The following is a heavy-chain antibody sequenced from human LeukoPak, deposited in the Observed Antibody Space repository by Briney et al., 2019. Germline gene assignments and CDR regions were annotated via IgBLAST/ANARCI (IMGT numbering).Heavy chain of an antibody. CDR1: GVSFSGYY. D-gene: IGHD2-2*01. J-gene: IGHJ4*02. CDR2: INHSGST. Sequence: SETLSLTCAVYGVSFSGYYWSGIRQPPGKGLEWIGEINHSGSTNYNPSLKSRVTISVDTSKNQFPLKLSSVTAADTAVYYCARRRYCSSTSCYPFDYWGQGTLVTVSS. V-gene: IGHV4-34*01. CDR3: ARRRYCSSTSCYPFDY.